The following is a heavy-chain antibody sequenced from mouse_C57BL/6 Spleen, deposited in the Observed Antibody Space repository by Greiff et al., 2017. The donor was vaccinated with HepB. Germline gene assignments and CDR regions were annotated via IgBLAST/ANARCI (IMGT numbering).Heavy chain of an antibody. J-gene: IGHJ1*03. CDR3: ARQGITTVVEEWYFDV. CDR1: GFTFSSYG. D-gene: IGHD1-1*01. V-gene: IGHV5-6*01. CDR2: ISSGGSYT. Sequence: EVQGVESGGDLVKPGGSLKLSCAASGFTFSSYGMSWVRQTPDKRLEWVATISSGGSYTYYPDSVKGRFTISRDNAKNTLYLQMSSLKSEDTAMYYCARQGITTVVEEWYFDVWGTGTTVTVSS.